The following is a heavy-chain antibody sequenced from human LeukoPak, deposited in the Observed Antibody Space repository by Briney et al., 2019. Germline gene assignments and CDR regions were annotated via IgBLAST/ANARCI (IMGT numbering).Heavy chain of an antibody. D-gene: IGHD2-15*01. CDR2: IKPDGTEK. Sequence: GGSLRLSCAASGFIFSHYWMSWVRQAPGKGLEWVANIKPDGTEKYYVDSVKGRFTISRDNAKNSLYLLMDSLRAEDTAVYYCAREDMWAFDTWGQGTMVTVSS. V-gene: IGHV3-7*01. CDR1: GFIFSHYW. J-gene: IGHJ3*02. CDR3: AREDMWAFDT.